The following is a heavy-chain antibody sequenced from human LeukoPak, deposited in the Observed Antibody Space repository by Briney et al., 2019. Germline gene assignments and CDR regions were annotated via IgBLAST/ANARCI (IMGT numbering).Heavy chain of an antibody. D-gene: IGHD2-2*01. CDR3: ATLAGGNTTHDY. Sequence: GGSVRLACAASGPTLGSYGTHWVRQAPGKGLEWVAFIRYDGSNKYYADSVKGRFTISRDNSKNTLYLQMSTLRREDTAVYYSATLAGGNTTHDYWVQGTMVTVSS. J-gene: IGHJ4*02. CDR1: GPTLGSYG. CDR2: IRYDGSNK. V-gene: IGHV3-30*02.